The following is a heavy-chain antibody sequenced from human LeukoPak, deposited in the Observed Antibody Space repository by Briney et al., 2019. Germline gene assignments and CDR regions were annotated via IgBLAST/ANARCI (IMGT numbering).Heavy chain of an antibody. CDR3: AREDSSGYYHYFDY. J-gene: IGHJ4*02. V-gene: IGHV3-53*01. CDR2: IYSGGST. CDR1: GFTFTTNA. Sequence: GGSLRLSCAASGFTFTTNAMSWVRQAPGKGLEWVSVIYSGGSTYYADSVKGRFTISRDNSKNTLYLQMNSLRAEDTAVYYCAREDSSGYYHYFDYWGQGTLVTVSS. D-gene: IGHD3-22*01.